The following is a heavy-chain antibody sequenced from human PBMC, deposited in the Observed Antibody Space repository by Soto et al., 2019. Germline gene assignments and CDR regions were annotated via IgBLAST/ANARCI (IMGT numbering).Heavy chain of an antibody. J-gene: IGHJ4*02. CDR2: INPSGGST. CDR3: ARSGDSSGYFHSTPFDY. V-gene: IGHV1-46*01. CDR1: GYTFSSYY. Sequence: ASVKGSCKASGYTFSSYYMHWVRQAPGQGLEWMGIINPSGGSTSYAQKFQGRVTMTRDTSTSTVYMELSSLRSEDTAVYYCARSGDSSGYFHSTPFDYWSQGTLVTVS. D-gene: IGHD3-22*01.